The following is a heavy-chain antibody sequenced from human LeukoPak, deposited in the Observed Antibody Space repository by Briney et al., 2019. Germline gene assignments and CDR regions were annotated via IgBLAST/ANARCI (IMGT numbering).Heavy chain of an antibody. V-gene: IGHV3-21*01. D-gene: IGHD7-27*01. CDR1: GFTFSSSS. Sequence: GGSLRLSCAASGFTFSSSSMNWVRQAPGKGLEWVSYTSSSSTYIYYEDSLKGRFTISRDTAKNTLYLQMNSLRAEDTAVYYCARYSGDALNYWGQGTLVTVSS. CDR2: TSSSSTYI. J-gene: IGHJ4*02. CDR3: ARYSGDALNY.